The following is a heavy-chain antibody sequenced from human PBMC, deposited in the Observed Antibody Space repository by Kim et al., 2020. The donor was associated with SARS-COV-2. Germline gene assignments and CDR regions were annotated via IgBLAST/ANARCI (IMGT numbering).Heavy chain of an antibody. J-gene: IGHJ5*02. Sequence: LSLTCAASGFIFDDYAMHWVRQAPGKGLEWVSGIDWNSGTVGYADSVKGRFTISRDNAKRSLYLQMNSLRSEDTALYYCGKDRGSGSGTYFQYFNPWGQGTLVIVSS. V-gene: IGHV3-9*01. CDR2: IDWNSGTV. CDR1: GFIFDDYA. CDR3: GKDRGSGSGTYFQYFNP. D-gene: IGHD3-10*01.